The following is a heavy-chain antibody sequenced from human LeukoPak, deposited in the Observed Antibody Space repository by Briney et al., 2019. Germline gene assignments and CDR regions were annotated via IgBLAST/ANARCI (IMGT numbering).Heavy chain of an antibody. CDR3: AREAAIIPPYYDFWSGYYDY. D-gene: IGHD3-3*01. CDR1: GGTFSSYA. V-gene: IGHV1-69*05. J-gene: IGHJ4*02. CDR2: IIPIFGTA. Sequence: GASVKVSCKASGGTFSSYAISWVRQAPGQGLEWMGGIIPIFGTANYAQKFQGRVTITTDESTSTACMELSSLRSEDTAVYYCAREAAIIPPYYDFWSGYYDYWGQGTLVTVSS.